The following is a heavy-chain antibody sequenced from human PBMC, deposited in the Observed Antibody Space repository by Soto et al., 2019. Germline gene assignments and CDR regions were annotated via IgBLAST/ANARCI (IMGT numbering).Heavy chain of an antibody. Sequence: GGSLRLSCAVSGFTFSNVRKNWVGQAPGKGLEWVGRIKKKGDGGTTDYAAPVKGRFTISRDDSKNTLYLQMNSLKTEDTAVYYCTTSLIAVTGDFVYWGQGTLVTVSS. CDR1: GFTFSNVR. V-gene: IGHV3-15*07. J-gene: IGHJ4*02. CDR2: IKKKGDGGTT. D-gene: IGHD6-19*01. CDR3: TTSLIAVTGDFVY.